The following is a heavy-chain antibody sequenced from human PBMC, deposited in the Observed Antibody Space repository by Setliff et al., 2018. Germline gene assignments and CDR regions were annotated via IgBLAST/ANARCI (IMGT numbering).Heavy chain of an antibody. V-gene: IGHV1-69*06. CDR1: GGTFSSYA. Sequence: SVKVSCKASGGTFSSYAISWVRQAPGQGLEWMGRIIPIFGTANYAQKFQGRVTITADKSTSTAYMELSSLRSEDTAVYYCARDPWQWLTTFTSAEYFQHWGQGTLVTVA. D-gene: IGHD6-19*01. J-gene: IGHJ1*01. CDR2: IIPIFGTA. CDR3: ARDPWQWLTTFTSAEYFQH.